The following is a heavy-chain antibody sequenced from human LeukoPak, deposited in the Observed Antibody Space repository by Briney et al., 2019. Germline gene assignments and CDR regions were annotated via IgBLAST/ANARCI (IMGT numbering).Heavy chain of an antibody. D-gene: IGHD3-10*02. CDR3: AELGITMIGGV. Sequence: GGSLRLSCAGSGFTFSSYDMNWVRQAPGEGLEWVSYISSSGSTIYYADSVKGRFTISRDNAKNSLYLQMNSLRAEDTAVYYCAELGITMIGGVWGKGTTVTISS. CDR2: ISSSGSTI. V-gene: IGHV3-48*03. CDR1: GFTFSSYD. J-gene: IGHJ6*04.